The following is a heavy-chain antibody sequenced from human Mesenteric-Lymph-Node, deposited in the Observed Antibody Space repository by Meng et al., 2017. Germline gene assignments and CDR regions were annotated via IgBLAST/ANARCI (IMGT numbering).Heavy chain of an antibody. J-gene: IGHJ4*02. D-gene: IGHD6-19*01. CDR3: ARGPGIAVASFDY. CDR1: GYSISSGYY. Sequence: SETLSLTCTVSGYSISSGYYWGWIRQPPGKGLEWIGSIYHSGSTYYNPSLKSRVTISVDTSKNQFSLKLGSVTAADTAVYYCARGPGIAVASFDYWGEGTLVTVSS. CDR2: IYHSGST. V-gene: IGHV4-38-2*02.